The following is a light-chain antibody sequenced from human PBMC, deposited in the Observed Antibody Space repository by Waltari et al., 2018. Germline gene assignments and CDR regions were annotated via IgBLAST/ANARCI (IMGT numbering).Light chain of an antibody. V-gene: IGLV3-1*01. CDR2: QNT. Sequence: SYELTPPTSVSVAPGQTANITCSGDKLGTKYAFWYQQKPGQSPVLVIHQNTKRPSGIPERFSGSNSGNTATLTISGTQPIDEADFYCQAWDSTFARVFGGGTRLTVL. J-gene: IGLJ3*02. CDR1: KLGTKY. CDR3: QAWDSTFARV.